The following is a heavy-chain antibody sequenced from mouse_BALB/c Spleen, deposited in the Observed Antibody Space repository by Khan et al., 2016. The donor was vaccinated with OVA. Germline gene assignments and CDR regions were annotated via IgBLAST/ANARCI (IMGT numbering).Heavy chain of an antibody. V-gene: IGHV5-9-1*01. CDR2: ISSDGDYT. Sequence: DVTLVESGGGLVKPGGSLKLSCAASGFTFSTYAMSWVRQTPEKRLEWVATISSDGDYTYFPDNVTGRFTISRDNAKNTLCLQMTSLRSEDTAMYYCASSPYGNFAYWGQGTLVTVSA. D-gene: IGHD2-1*01. CDR3: ASSPYGNFAY. J-gene: IGHJ3*01. CDR1: GFTFSTYA.